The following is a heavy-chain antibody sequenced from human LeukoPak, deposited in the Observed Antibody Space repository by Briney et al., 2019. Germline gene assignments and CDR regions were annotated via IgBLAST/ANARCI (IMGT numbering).Heavy chain of an antibody. D-gene: IGHD3-9*01. Sequence: GGSLRLSCAASGFTFSSYSMNWVRQAPGKGLEWVSSISSRSKYIYHADSVKGRFTISRDDAKNSLYLQMNSLRAEDTAVYYCARERYDILTGYSNNDYWGQGTLVTVSS. CDR3: ARERYDILTGYSNNDY. V-gene: IGHV3-21*04. J-gene: IGHJ4*02. CDR1: GFTFSSYS. CDR2: ISSRSKYI.